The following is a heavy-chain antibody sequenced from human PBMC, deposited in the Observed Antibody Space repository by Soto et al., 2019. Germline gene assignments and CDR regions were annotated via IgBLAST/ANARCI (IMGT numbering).Heavy chain of an antibody. V-gene: IGHV3-23*01. Sequence: GGSLRLSCAASGFTFSSYAMSWVRQAPGKGLEWVSAISGSGGSTYYADSVKGRFTISRDNSKNTLYLQMNSLRAEDTAVYYCAKWYSSSSLTCYFDYWGQGTLVTVSS. D-gene: IGHD6-6*01. J-gene: IGHJ4*02. CDR1: GFTFSSYA. CDR2: ISGSGGST. CDR3: AKWYSSSSLTCYFDY.